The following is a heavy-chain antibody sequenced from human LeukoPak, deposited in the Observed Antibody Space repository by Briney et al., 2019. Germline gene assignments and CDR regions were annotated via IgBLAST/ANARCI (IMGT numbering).Heavy chain of an antibody. V-gene: IGHV4-34*01. Sequence: RASETLSLTCAVYGGSFSGYYWTWIRQPPGKGLEWIGEINHSGSTNYNPSLKSRVTISVDTSKNQFSLKLSSVTAADTAVYYCASPWRHSGRGFDYWGQGSLVTVSS. CDR3: ASPWRHSGRGFDY. CDR1: GGSFSGYY. J-gene: IGHJ4*02. CDR2: INHSGST. D-gene: IGHD1-26*01.